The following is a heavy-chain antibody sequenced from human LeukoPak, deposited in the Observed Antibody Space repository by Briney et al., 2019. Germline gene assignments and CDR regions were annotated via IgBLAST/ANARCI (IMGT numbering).Heavy chain of an antibody. V-gene: IGHV3-21*01. D-gene: IGHD2-21*02. CDR2: ISSSSSYI. Sequence: PGGSLRLSCAASGFTFSSYWMSWVRQAPGKGLEWVSSISSSSSYIYYADSVKGRFTISRDNAKNSLYLQMNSLRAEDTAVYYCARDYWVVVTATYAFDIWGQGTMVTVSS. J-gene: IGHJ3*02. CDR3: ARDYWVVVTATYAFDI. CDR1: GFTFSSYW.